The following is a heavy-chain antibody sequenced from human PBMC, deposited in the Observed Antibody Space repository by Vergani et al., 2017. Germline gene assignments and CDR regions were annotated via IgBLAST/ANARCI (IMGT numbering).Heavy chain of an antibody. Sequence: EVQLLESGGGLVQPGGSLRLSCAASGFTFSSYAMSWVRQAPGKGLEWVSAISGSGGSTYYADSVKGRFTISRDNSKNTLYLQMNSLRAEDTAVYYGVKRRKPGHMVRGVIGAFDYWGQGTLVTVSS. CDR3: VKRRKPGHMVRGVIGAFDY. CDR1: GFTFSSYA. CDR2: ISGSGGST. V-gene: IGHV3-23*01. J-gene: IGHJ4*02. D-gene: IGHD3-10*01.